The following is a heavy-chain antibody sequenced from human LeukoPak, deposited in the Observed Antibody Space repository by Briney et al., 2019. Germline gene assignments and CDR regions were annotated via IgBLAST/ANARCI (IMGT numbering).Heavy chain of an antibody. D-gene: IGHD3-16*01. V-gene: IGHV4-59*01. CDR1: GGSISSYY. CDR2: IYYSGST. J-gene: IGHJ6*03. CDR3: ARETSQKGAHYMDV. Sequence: SETLSLTCTVAGGSISSYYWSWIRQPPGKGLEYIGYIYYSGSTNYNPSLKSRLTISVDTSKNQFSLKLSSVTAADTAVYYCARETSQKGAHYMDVWGKGTTVTISS.